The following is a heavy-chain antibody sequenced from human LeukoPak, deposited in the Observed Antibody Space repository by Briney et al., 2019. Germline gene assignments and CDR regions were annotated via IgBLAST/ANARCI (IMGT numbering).Heavy chain of an antibody. D-gene: IGHD3-10*01. V-gene: IGHV3-23*01. CDR2: ISGSGGST. Sequence: GGSLRLSCAASGFTFGSYAMSWVRQAPGKGLGWVSAISGSGGSTYYADSVKGRFTISRDKSKNTLFLQMDSLRPEDTAIYYCARARPYHGSVNSYYYSGLDVWGQGTTVTVSS. CDR3: ARARPYHGSVNSYYYSGLDV. CDR1: GFTFGSYA. J-gene: IGHJ6*02.